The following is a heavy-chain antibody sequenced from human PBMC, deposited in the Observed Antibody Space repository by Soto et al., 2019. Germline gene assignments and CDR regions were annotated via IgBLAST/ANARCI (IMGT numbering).Heavy chain of an antibody. Sequence: GSLRLSCAASGFTFSNAWMSWVRQAPGKGLEWVGRIKSKTDGGTTDYAAPVKGRFTISRDDAKNTLYLQMNSLKTEDTAVYYCTTGRADYGGAYYYGMDVWGRGTTVAVSS. V-gene: IGHV3-15*01. J-gene: IGHJ6*02. CDR3: TTGRADYGGAYYYGMDV. D-gene: IGHD4-17*01. CDR1: GFTFSNAW. CDR2: IKSKTDGGTT.